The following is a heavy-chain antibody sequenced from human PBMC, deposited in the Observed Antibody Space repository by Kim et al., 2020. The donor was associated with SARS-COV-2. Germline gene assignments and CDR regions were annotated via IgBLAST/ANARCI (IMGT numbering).Heavy chain of an antibody. CDR3: VRDRMGGAFDI. CDR2: ITKNRITI. D-gene: IGHD3-16*01. J-gene: IGHJ3*02. CDR1: GLNFSAYD. V-gene: IGHV3-48*02. Sequence: GGSLRLSCATSGLNFSAYDMDLVRRSPGKGLEWLSLITKNRITIYYADSERGRFTISRDNAKNSLYLQMDSWRDEDTALYYCVRDRMGGAFDIWGQGTMDTISS.